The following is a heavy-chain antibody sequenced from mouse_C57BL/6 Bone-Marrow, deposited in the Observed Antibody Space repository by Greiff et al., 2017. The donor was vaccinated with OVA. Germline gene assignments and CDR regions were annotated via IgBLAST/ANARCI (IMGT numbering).Heavy chain of an antibody. J-gene: IGHJ4*01. CDR2: IWRGGST. Sequence: QVQLKQSGPGLVQPSQSLSITCTVSGFSLTSYGVHWVRQSPGKGLEWLGVIWRGGSTDYNAAFMSRLSITKDNSKSQVFFKMNSLQADDTAIYYCAKIPTLTGSSSYYAMDYWGQGTSVTVSS. CDR1: GFSLTSYG. D-gene: IGHD1-1*01. CDR3: AKIPTLTGSSSYYAMDY. V-gene: IGHV2-5*01.